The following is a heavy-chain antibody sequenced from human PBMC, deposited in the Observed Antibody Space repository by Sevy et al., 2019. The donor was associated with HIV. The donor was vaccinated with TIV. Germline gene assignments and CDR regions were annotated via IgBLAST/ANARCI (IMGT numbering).Heavy chain of an antibody. J-gene: IGHJ5*02. CDR3: ARDFQNCFDP. CDR2: INSDVSST. Sequence: GGSLRLSCAASGFTFSSYWMHWVRQAPGKGLVWVSRINSDVSSTSHADSVKGRFTISTANAKNTLYLQLNSLRADDTVVYYCARDFQNCFDPWGQGTLVTVSS. CDR1: GFTFSSYW. V-gene: IGHV3-74*01.